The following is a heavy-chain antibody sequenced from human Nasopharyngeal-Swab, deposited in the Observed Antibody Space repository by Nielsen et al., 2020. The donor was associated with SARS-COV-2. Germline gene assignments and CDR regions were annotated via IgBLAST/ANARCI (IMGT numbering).Heavy chain of an antibody. CDR1: GGSISSGGYS. V-gene: IGHV4-30-2*02. CDR2: IYHSGST. CDR3: ASFGGGSQFDY. D-gene: IGHD2-15*01. Sequence: SETLSLTCALSGGSISSGGYSWSWIRQPPGKGLEWIGYIYHSGSTYYNPSLKSRVTISVDKSKNQFSLKLSSVTAADTAVYYCASFGGGSQFDYWGQGTLVTVSS. J-gene: IGHJ4*02.